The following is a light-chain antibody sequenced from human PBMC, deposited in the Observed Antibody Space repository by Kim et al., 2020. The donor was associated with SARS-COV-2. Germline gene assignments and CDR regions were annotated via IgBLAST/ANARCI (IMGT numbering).Light chain of an antibody. J-gene: IGKJ4*01. Sequence: EIVLTQSPATLSLSPGERVTLSCRASQSVSSYLAWYQQKHGQPPRLLIYDASNRATGIPARFSGSGSGTDFTLTISSLEPEDFAVYYCQQRSNWPLTFGGGTKVDIK. CDR3: QQRSNWPLT. CDR1: QSVSSY. V-gene: IGKV3-11*01. CDR2: DAS.